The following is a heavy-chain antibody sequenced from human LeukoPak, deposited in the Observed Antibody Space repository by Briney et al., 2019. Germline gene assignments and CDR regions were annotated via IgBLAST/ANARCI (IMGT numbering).Heavy chain of an antibody. CDR1: GGSFSGYY. CDR2: INHSGST. Sequence: SETLSLTCAVYGGSFSGYYWSCIRQPPGKGLEWIGEINHSGSTNYNPSLKSRVTISVDTSKNQFSLKLSSVTAADTAVYYCARSSRARAFDIWGQGTMVTVSS. J-gene: IGHJ3*02. V-gene: IGHV4-34*01. CDR3: ARSSRARAFDI. D-gene: IGHD6-13*01.